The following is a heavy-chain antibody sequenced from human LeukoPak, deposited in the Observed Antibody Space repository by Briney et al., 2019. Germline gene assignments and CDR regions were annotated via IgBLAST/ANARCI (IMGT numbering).Heavy chain of an antibody. CDR1: GFTFSSYG. V-gene: IGHV3-33*06. D-gene: IGHD6-19*01. Sequence: GGSLRLSCAASGFTFSSYGMHWVRQAPGKGLEWVAVIWYDGNNKYYADFVKGRFTISRDNSKNTLYLQMNSLRAEDTAVYYCAKDKYSGGWHYDYWGQGTQVTVSS. CDR3: AKDKYSGGWHYDY. J-gene: IGHJ4*02. CDR2: IWYDGNNK.